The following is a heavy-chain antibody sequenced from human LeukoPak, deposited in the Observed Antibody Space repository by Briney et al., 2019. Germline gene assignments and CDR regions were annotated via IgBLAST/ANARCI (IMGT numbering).Heavy chain of an antibody. J-gene: IGHJ6*02. D-gene: IGHD4-23*01. CDR2: FHSSGGT. CDR3: ARADYGGNSFSDYYYGMDV. Sequence: SETLSLTCTVSDGSISSYYWNWIRHPPMEGLEWIGYFHSSGGTNYNTSLTRRVTISVDASKNQFSLKLSSVTAANTAVYYCARADYGGNSFSDYYYGMDVWGQGTTVTVSS. CDR1: DGSISSYY. V-gene: IGHV4-59*01.